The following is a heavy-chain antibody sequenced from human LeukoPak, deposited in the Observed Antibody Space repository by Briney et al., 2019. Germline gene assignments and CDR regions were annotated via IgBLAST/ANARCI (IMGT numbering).Heavy chain of an antibody. CDR3: ATDGAGFDT. Sequence: GGSLRLFCAASGFIFNDYYMSWIRQAPGKGLEWLSYINIGGTNTHYADSVKGRFTIFRDNAKKSLYLEMNNLRAEDTAVYYCATDGAGFDTWGQGVLVTVSS. CDR1: GFIFNDYY. J-gene: IGHJ5*02. V-gene: IGHV3-11*01. CDR2: INIGGTNT.